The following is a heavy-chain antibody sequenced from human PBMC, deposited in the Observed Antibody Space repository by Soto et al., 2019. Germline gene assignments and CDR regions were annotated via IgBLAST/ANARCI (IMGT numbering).Heavy chain of an antibody. Sequence: QITLKESGPTLVKPTQTLTLTCTFSGVSLSTSGVGVGWIRQPPGKALEWLALIYWGDDKRYSPSLKSRLTITKDTSKNQVVLTMTNMDPVDTATYYCAHSSGWLQGWCYWGQGTLVTVSS. CDR2: IYWGDDK. CDR3: AHSSGWLQGWCY. J-gene: IGHJ4*02. CDR1: GVSLSTSGVG. D-gene: IGHD2-21*01. V-gene: IGHV2-5*02.